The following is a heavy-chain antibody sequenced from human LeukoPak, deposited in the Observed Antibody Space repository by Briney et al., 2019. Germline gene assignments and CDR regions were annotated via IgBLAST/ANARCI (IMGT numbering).Heavy chain of an antibody. Sequence: GGSLRFFCAASGFTFSSYNMNWVRQAPGKGLEWVSSISSRSSHTYYADSVKGRFTISRDNAKNSLYLQMNSLRAEDTAVYYCARDTPPTTVVTGGDRTSYYYYYMDVWGKGTTVTVSS. D-gene: IGHD4-23*01. CDR1: GFTFSSYN. CDR2: ISSRSSHT. CDR3: ARDTPPTTVVTGGDRTSYYYYYMDV. J-gene: IGHJ6*03. V-gene: IGHV3-21*01.